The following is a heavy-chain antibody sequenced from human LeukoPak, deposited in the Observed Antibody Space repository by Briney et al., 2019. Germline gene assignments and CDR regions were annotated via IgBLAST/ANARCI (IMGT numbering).Heavy chain of an antibody. D-gene: IGHD1-7*01. Sequence: ASVKVSCKASGYTFTSYGISWVRQAPGQGLEWMGWISAYNGNTNYAQKLQGRVTMTTDTSTSTAYMELRSLRSDDTAVYYCPRVDWNYASRMLSYWGQGTLVTVSS. J-gene: IGHJ4*02. CDR3: PRVDWNYASRMLSY. CDR1: GYTFTSYG. V-gene: IGHV1-18*01. CDR2: ISAYNGNT.